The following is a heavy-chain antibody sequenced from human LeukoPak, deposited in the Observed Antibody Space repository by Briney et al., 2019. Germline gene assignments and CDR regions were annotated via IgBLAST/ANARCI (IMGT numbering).Heavy chain of an antibody. Sequence: GGSLRLSCAASGFTFSSYAMHWVRQAPGKGLEWVAVISYDGSNKYYADSVKGRFTISRDNSKNTLYLQMNSLRAEDTAVYYCARLLSDGYWGQGTLVTVSS. CDR3: ARLLSDGY. V-gene: IGHV3-30-3*01. D-gene: IGHD2/OR15-2a*01. CDR2: ISYDGSNK. CDR1: GFTFSSYA. J-gene: IGHJ4*02.